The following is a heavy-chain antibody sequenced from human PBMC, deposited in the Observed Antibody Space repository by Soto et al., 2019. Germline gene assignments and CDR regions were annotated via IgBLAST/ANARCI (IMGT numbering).Heavy chain of an antibody. CDR3: ARDFGSSGRVDY. J-gene: IGHJ4*02. D-gene: IGHD6-19*01. CDR1: GFTFSSYS. V-gene: IGHV3-21*01. CDR2: ISSSSSYI. Sequence: GGSLRLSCAASGFTFSSYSMNWVRQAPGKGLEWVSSISSSSSYIYYADSVKGRFTISRDNAKNSLYLQMNSLRAEDTAVYYCARDFGSSGRVDYWGQGTLVTVSS.